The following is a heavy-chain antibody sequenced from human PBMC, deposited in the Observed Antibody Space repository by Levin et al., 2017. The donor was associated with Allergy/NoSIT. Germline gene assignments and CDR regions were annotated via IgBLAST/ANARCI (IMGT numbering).Heavy chain of an antibody. CDR1: GGSISSYY. V-gene: IGHV4-4*07. D-gene: IGHD3-10*01. CDR3: ARDPLPNPRGWYYGMDV. CDR2: IYTSGST. J-gene: IGHJ6*02. Sequence: SETLSLTCTVSGGSISSYYWSWIRQPAGKGLEWIGRIYTSGSTNYNPSLKSRVTMSVDTSKNQFSLKLSSVTAADTAVYYCARDPLPNPRGWYYGMDVWGQGTTVTVSS.